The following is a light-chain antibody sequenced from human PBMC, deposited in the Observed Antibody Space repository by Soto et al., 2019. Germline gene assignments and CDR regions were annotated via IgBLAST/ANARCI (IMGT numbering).Light chain of an antibody. CDR3: QQYGSSPEP. CDR2: GAS. Sequence: EIVLTQSPGTLSLSPGERATLSCRASQSVSSSYLAWYQQKPGQAPRLLMYGASSRATGIPDRFSGSASGTDCSLTISRLEPEELAVYYCQQYGSSPEPFGQGAKLEIK. J-gene: IGKJ2*01. V-gene: IGKV3-20*01. CDR1: QSVSSSY.